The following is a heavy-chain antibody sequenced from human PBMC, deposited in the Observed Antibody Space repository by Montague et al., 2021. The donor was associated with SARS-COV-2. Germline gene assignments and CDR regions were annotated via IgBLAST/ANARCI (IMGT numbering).Heavy chain of an antibody. CDR3: AKDARYDFWSRYYLDY. D-gene: IGHD3-3*01. CDR1: GFTFSHYA. Sequence: SLRLSCAASGFTFSHYAMSWVRQAPGKGLEWVSANYSGGSSTYYXXSLKVRFTISRDNSKKTLYLQMNSLRAEDTAVYYCAKDARYDFWSRYYLDYWGQGTMVTVSS. CDR2: NYSGGSST. J-gene: IGHJ4*02. V-gene: IGHV3-23*03.